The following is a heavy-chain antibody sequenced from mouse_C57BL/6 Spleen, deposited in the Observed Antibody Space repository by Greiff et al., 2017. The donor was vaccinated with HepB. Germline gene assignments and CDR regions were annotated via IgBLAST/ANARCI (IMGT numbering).Heavy chain of an antibody. V-gene: IGHV5-17*01. J-gene: IGHJ4*01. Sequence: EVQRVESGGGLVKPGGSLKLSCAASGFTFSDYGMHWVRQAPEKGLEWVAYISSGSSTIYYADTVKGRFTISRDNAKNTLFLQMTSLRSEDTAMYYCARPDWYYDGYYAMDYWGQGTSVTVSS. CDR1: GFTFSDYG. CDR3: ARPDWYYDGYYAMDY. D-gene: IGHD1-1*01. CDR2: ISSGSSTI.